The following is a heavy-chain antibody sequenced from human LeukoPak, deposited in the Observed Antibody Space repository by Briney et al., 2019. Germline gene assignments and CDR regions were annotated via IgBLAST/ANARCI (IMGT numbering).Heavy chain of an antibody. CDR2: IYYSGST. CDR1: GGSISSSSYY. J-gene: IGHJ4*02. D-gene: IGHD3-10*01. V-gene: IGHV4-39*07. CDR3: ARVLPGSYYYGSGSYYNVPAFDY. Sequence: SETLSLTCTVSGGSISSSSYYWGWIRQPPGKGLEWVGSIYYSGSTYYNPSLKSRVTISVDTSKNQFSLKLSSVTAADTAVYYCARVLPGSYYYGSGSYYNVPAFDYWGQGTLVTVSS.